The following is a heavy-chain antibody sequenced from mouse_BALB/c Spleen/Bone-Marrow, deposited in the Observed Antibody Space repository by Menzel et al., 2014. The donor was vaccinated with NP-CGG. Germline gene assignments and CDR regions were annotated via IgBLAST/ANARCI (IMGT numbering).Heavy chain of an antibody. V-gene: IGHV1S29*02. CDR1: GYTFTDYN. D-gene: IGHD1-2*01. CDR2: IYPYNGGT. CDR3: AITALYAMDY. Sequence: DVKLQESGPELVKPGASVKISCKASGYTFTDYNMHWVKQSHGKSLEWIGYIYPYNGGTGYNQKFKGKATLTVDNSSSTAYMELRSLTSEDSAVYYCAITALYAMDYWGQGTSVTVSS. J-gene: IGHJ4*01.